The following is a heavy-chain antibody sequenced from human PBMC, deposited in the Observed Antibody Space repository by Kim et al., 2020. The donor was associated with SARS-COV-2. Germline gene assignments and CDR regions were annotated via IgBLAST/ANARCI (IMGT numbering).Heavy chain of an antibody. D-gene: IGHD6-6*01. J-gene: IGHJ4*02. Sequence: SVKVSCKASGGTFSSYAISWVRQAPGQGLEWMGRIIPILGIANYAQKFQGRVTITADKSTSTAYMELSSLRSEDTAVYYCVDSSSSGSDYWGQGTLVTVSS. CDR2: IIPILGIA. V-gene: IGHV1-69*04. CDR3: VDSSSSGSDY. CDR1: GGTFSSYA.